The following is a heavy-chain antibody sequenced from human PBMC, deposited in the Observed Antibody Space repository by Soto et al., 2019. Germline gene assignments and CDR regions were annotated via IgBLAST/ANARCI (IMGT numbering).Heavy chain of an antibody. D-gene: IGHD3-22*01. Sequence: EVELLESGGGLVQPGGSLRLSCAASGFTFSRHALTWVRQAPGKGLEWVSAISASGGSTYDADSVKGRFTISRDNSKNTLYLQMNSLRAEDTAVYYCAKTPGVILVVTSLDHWGQGTLVTVSS. J-gene: IGHJ4*02. V-gene: IGHV3-23*01. CDR3: AKTPGVILVVTSLDH. CDR1: GFTFSRHA. CDR2: ISASGGST.